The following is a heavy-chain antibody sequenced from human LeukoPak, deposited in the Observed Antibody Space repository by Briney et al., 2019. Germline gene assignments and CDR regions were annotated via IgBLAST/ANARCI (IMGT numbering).Heavy chain of an antibody. D-gene: IGHD2-15*01. V-gene: IGHV4-59*01. CDR2: IYYSGST. Sequence: SETLSLTCTVPGGSLSSYYWSWIRQPPGKGLEWIGYIYYSGSTNYNPSLKSRVTISVDTSKNQFSLKLSSVTAADTAVYYCARQDYCSGGSCYDCWGQGTLVAVSS. CDR3: ARQDYCSGGSCYDC. J-gene: IGHJ4*02. CDR1: GGSLSSYY.